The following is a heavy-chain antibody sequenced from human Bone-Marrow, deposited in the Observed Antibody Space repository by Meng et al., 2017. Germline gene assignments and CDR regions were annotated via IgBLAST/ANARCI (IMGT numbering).Heavy chain of an antibody. CDR2: MNPNTGNT. J-gene: IGHJ3*01. CDR3: ARELGMDAFDL. Sequence: ASVKVSCKASGYTFISYGISWVRQATGQGLEWMGWMNPNTGNTGYAQKFQGRVTMTRNTSISTAYMELRSLRSEDTAVYYCARELGMDAFDLWGQGTMVTVSS. CDR1: GYTFISYG. D-gene: IGHD7-27*01. V-gene: IGHV1-8*01.